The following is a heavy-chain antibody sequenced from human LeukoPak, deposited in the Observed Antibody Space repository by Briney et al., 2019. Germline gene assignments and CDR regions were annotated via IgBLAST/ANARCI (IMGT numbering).Heavy chain of an antibody. CDR2: INPSGGST. CDR1: GYTFTGYY. Sequence: GASVKVSCKASGYTFTGYYMHWVRQAPGQGLEWMGIINPSGGSTSYAQKFQGRVTMTRDTSTSTVYMELSSLRSEDTAVYYCARSSHIVVVTAILGEYFQHWGQGTLVTVSS. D-gene: IGHD2-21*02. V-gene: IGHV1-46*01. J-gene: IGHJ1*01. CDR3: ARSSHIVVVTAILGEYFQH.